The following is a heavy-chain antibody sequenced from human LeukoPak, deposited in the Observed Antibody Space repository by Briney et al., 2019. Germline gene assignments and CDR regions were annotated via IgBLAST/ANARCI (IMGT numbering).Heavy chain of an antibody. D-gene: IGHD3-3*01. CDR1: GVSISSGDYY. CDR3: ASTRGSGYSVYYFDN. Sequence: PSQTLSLTCTVSGVSISSGDYYWSWIRQPPGMGLEWIGYIYYNGANYYNPSLERRVTMSVDTSKNQFSLRLSSVTAADTAVYYCASTRGSGYSVYYFDNWGQGALVIVSS. V-gene: IGHV4-30-4*01. CDR2: IYYNGAN. J-gene: IGHJ4*02.